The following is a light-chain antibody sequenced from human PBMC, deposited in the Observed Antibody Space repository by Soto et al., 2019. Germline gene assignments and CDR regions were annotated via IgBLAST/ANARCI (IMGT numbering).Light chain of an antibody. J-gene: IGKJ4*02. CDR2: DAS. Sequence: DIVLTQSPATLSLSPGQRATLSCRASQNFSNYVAWYQQKPGRAPRLLIYDASKRATGIPSRFSGSASGTDFTLTISSLXXXXFAIYYCQLRTNWPSLTFGGGTKVEX. V-gene: IGKV3-11*01. CDR3: QLRTNWPSLT. CDR1: QNFSNY.